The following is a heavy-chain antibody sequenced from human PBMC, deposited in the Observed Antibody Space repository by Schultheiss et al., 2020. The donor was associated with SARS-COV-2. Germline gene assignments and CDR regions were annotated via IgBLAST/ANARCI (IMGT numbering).Heavy chain of an antibody. CDR3: AREALYYFDY. J-gene: IGHJ4*02. V-gene: IGHV3-48*04. D-gene: IGHD2-2*01. Sequence: GGSLRLSCAASGFTFSSYWMSWVRQAPGKGLEWVSYISSSGSTIYYADSVKGRFTISRDNAKNSLYLQMNSLRAEDTSVYYCAREALYYFDYWGQGTLVTVSS. CDR1: GFTFSSYW. CDR2: ISSSGSTI.